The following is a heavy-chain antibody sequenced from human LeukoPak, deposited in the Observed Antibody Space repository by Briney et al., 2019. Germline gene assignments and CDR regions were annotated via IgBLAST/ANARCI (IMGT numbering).Heavy chain of an antibody. CDR3: ASRDNFWSGYYAFDI. CDR1: GFTFSSYA. D-gene: IGHD3-3*01. V-gene: IGHV3-23*01. Sequence: GGSLRLSCAASGFTFSSYAMSWVRQAPGKGLEWVSAISGSGGSTYYADSVKGRFTISRDNSKNTLYLQMNSLRSEDTAVYYCASRDNFWSGYYAFDIWGQGTMVTVSS. CDR2: ISGSGGST. J-gene: IGHJ3*02.